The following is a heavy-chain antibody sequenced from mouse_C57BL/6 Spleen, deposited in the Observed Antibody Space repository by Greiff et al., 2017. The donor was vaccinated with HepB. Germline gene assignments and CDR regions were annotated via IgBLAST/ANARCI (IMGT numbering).Heavy chain of an antibody. CDR1: GYTFTSYW. D-gene: IGHD1-1*01. J-gene: IGHJ2*01. CDR3: ARGIYYYGSSPYYFDY. V-gene: IGHV1-61*01. CDR2: IYPSDSET. Sequence: QVQLQQSGPELVRPGSSVKLSCKASGYTFTSYWMDWVKQRPGQGLEWIGNIYPSDSETHYNQKFKDKATLTVDKSSSTAYMQLSSLTSEDSAVYYCARGIYYYGSSPYYFDYWGQGTTLTVSS.